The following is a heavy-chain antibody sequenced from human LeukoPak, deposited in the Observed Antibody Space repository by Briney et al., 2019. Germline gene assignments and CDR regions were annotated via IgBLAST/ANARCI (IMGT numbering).Heavy chain of an antibody. J-gene: IGHJ3*02. Sequence: QPGRSLRLSCAASGFTFSSYAMHWVRQAPGKGLEWVAVISYDGSNKYYADSVKGRFTISRDNAKNSLYLQMNSLRAEDTAVYYCARAGYYDSSGSNDAFDIWGQGTMVTVSS. CDR1: GFTFSSYA. D-gene: IGHD3-22*01. CDR2: ISYDGSNK. CDR3: ARAGYYDSSGSNDAFDI. V-gene: IGHV3-30-3*01.